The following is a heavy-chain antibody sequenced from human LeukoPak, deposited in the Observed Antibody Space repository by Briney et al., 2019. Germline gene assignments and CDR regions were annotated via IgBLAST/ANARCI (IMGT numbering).Heavy chain of an antibody. CDR1: GFTFSNQW. CDR3: ARDLGKGYFDY. J-gene: IGHJ4*02. V-gene: IGHV3-30*03. CDR2: ISYDGSNK. Sequence: QPGGSLRLSCAASGFTFSNQWMHWVRQAPGKGLEWVAVISYDGSNKYYADSVKGRFTISRDNSKNTLYLQMNSLRAEDTAVYYCARDLGKGYFDYWGQGTLVTVSS.